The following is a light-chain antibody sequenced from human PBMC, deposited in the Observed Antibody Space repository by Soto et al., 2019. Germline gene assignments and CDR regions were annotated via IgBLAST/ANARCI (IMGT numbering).Light chain of an antibody. J-gene: IGKJ1*01. Sequence: EIVMTHSPATLSVSPGERATLSCRASQSVSSNLAWYQQKPGQAPRLLIYGASTRATGIPARFSGSGSGTEFTLTISSLQSEDFAVYYCQQYNNWPPVKFGQGTKVDIK. CDR3: QQYNNWPPVK. CDR1: QSVSSN. V-gene: IGKV3-15*01. CDR2: GAS.